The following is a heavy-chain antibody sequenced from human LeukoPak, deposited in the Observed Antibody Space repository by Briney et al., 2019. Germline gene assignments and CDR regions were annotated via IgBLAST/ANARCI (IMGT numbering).Heavy chain of an antibody. D-gene: IGHD3-10*01. CDR2: IYYSGST. V-gene: IGHV4-31*03. Sequence: PSQTLSLTCTVSGGSISSGGYYWSWIRQHPGKGLEWIGYIYYSGSTYYNPSLKSRVTISVDTSKNQFSLKLSSVTAADTAVYYCARGRGGPRSGSSRVLFDPWGQGTLVTVSP. CDR1: GGSISSGGYY. CDR3: ARGRGGPRSGSSRVLFDP. J-gene: IGHJ5*02.